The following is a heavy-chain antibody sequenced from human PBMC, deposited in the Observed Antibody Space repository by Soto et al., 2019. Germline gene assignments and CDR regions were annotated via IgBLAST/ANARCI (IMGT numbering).Heavy chain of an antibody. CDR3: ARDGNGRQLALFIDY. CDR1: GYTFTSYG. CDR2: ISAYNGDT. J-gene: IGHJ4*02. V-gene: IGHV1-18*01. D-gene: IGHD1-7*01. Sequence: QVQLVQSGAEVKKPGASVKVSCKASGYTFTSYGISWVRQAPGQGLEWIGWISAYNGDTNYAQKLQGRVTMTTDTSTSTAYMELRSLRSDDTAVYYCARDGNGRQLALFIDYWGQGTLVTVSS.